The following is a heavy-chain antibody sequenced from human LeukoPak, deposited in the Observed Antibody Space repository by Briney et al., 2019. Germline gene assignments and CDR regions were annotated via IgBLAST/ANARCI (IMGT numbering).Heavy chain of an antibody. D-gene: IGHD6-13*01. V-gene: IGHV3-48*03. CDR1: GLTFSSYE. CDR2: ISSSGETI. Sequence: GGSLRLSCAASGLTFSSYEMYWVRQAPGKGREGVSYISSSGETIYYADSVKGRFTIYRDNANKSLYLRMSSLRVEDTAIYYCIPPAAGLRRTISTEYFQHWGQGALVTVSS. J-gene: IGHJ1*01. CDR3: IPPAAGLRRTISTEYFQH.